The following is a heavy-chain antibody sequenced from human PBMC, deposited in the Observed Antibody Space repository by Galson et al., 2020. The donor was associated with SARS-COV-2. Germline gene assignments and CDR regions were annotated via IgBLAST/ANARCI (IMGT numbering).Heavy chain of an antibody. CDR1: GYTLTELS. D-gene: IGHD3-22*01. Sequence: ASVKVSCKVSGYTLTELSMHWVRQAPGKGLEWMGGFDPEDGETIYAQKFQGRVTMTEDTSTDTAYMELSSLRSEDTAVYYCATATSPYYYDSSGLGAFDIWGQGTMVTVSS. J-gene: IGHJ3*02. V-gene: IGHV1-24*01. CDR2: FDPEDGET. CDR3: ATATSPYYYDSSGLGAFDI.